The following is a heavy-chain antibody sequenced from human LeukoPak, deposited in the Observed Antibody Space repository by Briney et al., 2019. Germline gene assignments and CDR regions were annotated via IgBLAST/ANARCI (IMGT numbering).Heavy chain of an antibody. CDR3: ARGFQSFDS. CDR2: ISSSGNYI. CDR1: GFTFSSYS. Sequence: PGGSLRLSCAAAGFTFSSYSLNWVRQAPGKGLEWVSSISSSGNYIYYADSVKGRFTISRDNAKNSLSPQMNSLRAEDTAVYYCARGFQSFDSWGQGTLVTVSS. D-gene: IGHD3-10*01. V-gene: IGHV3-21*01. J-gene: IGHJ4*02.